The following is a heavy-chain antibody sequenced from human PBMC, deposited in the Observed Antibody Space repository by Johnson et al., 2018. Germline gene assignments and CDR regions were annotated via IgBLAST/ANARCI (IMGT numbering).Heavy chain of an antibody. CDR3: AKDKGSGYGMDV. Sequence: VQLVESGGGLVKPGRSLRLSCAASGFTFDDYAMHWVRQAPGKGLEWVSGISWNSGSIGYADSVKGRFTISRDNAKNSLYLQMNSLGAEDTALYYCAKDKGSGYGMDVWGQGTTVTVSS. CDR2: ISWNSGSI. D-gene: IGHD3-10*01. J-gene: IGHJ6*02. V-gene: IGHV3-9*01. CDR1: GFTFDDYA.